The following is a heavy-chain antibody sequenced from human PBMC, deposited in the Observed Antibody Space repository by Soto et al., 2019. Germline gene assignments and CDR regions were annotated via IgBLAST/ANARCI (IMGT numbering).Heavy chain of an antibody. V-gene: IGHV4-59*12. CDR3: ASRTTVTTKYFQH. J-gene: IGHJ1*01. Sequence: SETLSLTCTVSGGSISSYYWTWIRQPPGMGLEWIGYIYYSGSTTYNPSLKSRVTISVDTSKNQFSLKLTSVTAADTAVYYCASRTTVTTKYFQHWGQGTLVTVSS. CDR2: IYYSGST. D-gene: IGHD4-17*01. CDR1: GGSISSYY.